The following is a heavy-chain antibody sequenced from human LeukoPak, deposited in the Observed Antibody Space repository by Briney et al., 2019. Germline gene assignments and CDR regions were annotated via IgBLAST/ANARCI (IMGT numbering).Heavy chain of an antibody. Sequence: SETLSLTCTVSADSISSYSWSWIRQPPGKGLEWIGNISYSGSTNHNPSLKSRVTISVDTSKNQFSLKLSSVTAADTAVYYCARIGLGETYYYDSSGSYYFDYWGQGTLVTVSS. V-gene: IGHV4-59*08. CDR2: ISYSGST. CDR3: ARIGLGETYYYDSSGSYYFDY. CDR1: ADSISSYS. J-gene: IGHJ4*02. D-gene: IGHD3-22*01.